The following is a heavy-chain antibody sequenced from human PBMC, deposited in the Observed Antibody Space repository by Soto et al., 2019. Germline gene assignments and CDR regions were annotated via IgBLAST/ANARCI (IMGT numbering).Heavy chain of an antibody. J-gene: IGHJ6*02. V-gene: IGHV4-61*08. D-gene: IGHD6-19*01. CDR2: IYSSGSA. Sequence: PAETLSLTCTVSGDSVSSGGYYWSWIRQPPGKGLEWIGYIYSSGSANYNPSLKSRVTTSRDTSNNQISLKVASVTAAVSAGDYCARGFSSVSMDAWGQGTTVTVSS. CDR1: GDSVSSGGYY. CDR3: ARGFSSVSMDA.